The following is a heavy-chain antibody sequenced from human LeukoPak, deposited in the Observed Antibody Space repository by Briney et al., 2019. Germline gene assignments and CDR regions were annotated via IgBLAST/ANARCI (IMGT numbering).Heavy chain of an antibody. D-gene: IGHD2-2*01. CDR1: GGTFSSYA. CDR2: IKLNSGDT. J-gene: IGHJ5*02. CDR3: ARGYCSDTSCRSPINWFDP. Sequence: ASVKVSCKASGGTFSSYAISWVRQAPGQGLEWMGWIKLNSGDTNYAQKFRDRVTMTRDTSISTAYMELNRLRSDDTAFYYCARGYCSDTSCRSPINWFDPWGQGTLVSVSS. V-gene: IGHV1-2*02.